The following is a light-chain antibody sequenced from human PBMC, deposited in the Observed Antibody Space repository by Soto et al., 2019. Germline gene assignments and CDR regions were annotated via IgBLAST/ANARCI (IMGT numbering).Light chain of an antibody. CDR3: HQYDNLPLT. CDR1: QSISSY. V-gene: IGKV1-39*01. J-gene: IGKJ4*01. CDR2: AAS. Sequence: DIQMTQSPSSLSASVGDRVTITCRASQSISSYLNWYQHKPGKAPKMLINAASSLQSGVPSRFSGSGSGTDFTLTISSLQPEDFATYYCHQYDNLPLTFGGGTKVDIK.